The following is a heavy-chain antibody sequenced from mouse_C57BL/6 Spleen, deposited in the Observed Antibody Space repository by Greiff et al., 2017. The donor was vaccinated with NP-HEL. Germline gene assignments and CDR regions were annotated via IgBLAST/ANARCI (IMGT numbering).Heavy chain of an antibody. V-gene: IGHV1-66*01. D-gene: IGHD1-1*02. CDR1: GYSFTSYY. Sequence: QVQLKESGPELVKPGASVKISCKASGYSFTSYYIHWVKQRPGQGLEWIGWIYPGSGNTKYNEKFKGKATLTADTSSSTAYMQPSSLTSEDSAVYYCARSYLWQGFDYWGQGTTLTVSS. CDR2: IYPGSGNT. J-gene: IGHJ2*01. CDR3: ARSYLWQGFDY.